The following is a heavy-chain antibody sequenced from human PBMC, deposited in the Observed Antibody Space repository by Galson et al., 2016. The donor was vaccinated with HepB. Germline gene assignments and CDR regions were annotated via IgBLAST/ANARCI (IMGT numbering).Heavy chain of an antibody. CDR2: ISSSSSHI. CDR1: GFTVSTYN. V-gene: IGHV3-21*06. CDR3: ARKGSGWHESNVDY. D-gene: IGHD6-19*01. Sequence: SLRLSCAASGFTVSTYNMNWVRQAPGKGLEWVSSISSSSSHIYYADSVKGRFTVSSDNAKNSLYLQMNSLTAEDTAVYYCARKGSGWHESNVDYWGQGALVTVSS. J-gene: IGHJ4*02.